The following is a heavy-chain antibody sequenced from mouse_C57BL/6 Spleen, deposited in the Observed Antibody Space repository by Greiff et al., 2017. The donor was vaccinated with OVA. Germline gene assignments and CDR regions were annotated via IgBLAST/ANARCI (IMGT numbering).Heavy chain of an antibody. Sequence: QVQLQQSGAELVKPGASVKISCKASGYAFSSYWMNWVKQRPGQGLEWIGQIYPGDGDTNYNGKFKGKATLTAEKSSSTAYMQLSSLTSEDSAVYFCAREGGGHYYASQGYWGQGTTLTVSS. J-gene: IGHJ2*01. D-gene: IGHD1-2*01. V-gene: IGHV1-80*01. CDR1: GYAFSSYW. CDR3: AREGGGHYYASQGY. CDR2: IYPGDGDT.